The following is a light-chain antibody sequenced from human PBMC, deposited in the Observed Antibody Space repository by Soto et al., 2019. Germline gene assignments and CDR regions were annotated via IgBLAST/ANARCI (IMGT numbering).Light chain of an antibody. J-gene: IGKJ1*01. CDR1: QSVSIN. Sequence: EIVMTQSPATLSVSPGERATLSCMAIQSVSINLAWYQQKPGQAPRLLIYGASTRATGIPARFSGSGSGTEFTLTISSLPSEDFAVYYCQQYNNWPPEFGQGTKVDIK. CDR3: QQYNNWPPE. V-gene: IGKV3-15*01. CDR2: GAS.